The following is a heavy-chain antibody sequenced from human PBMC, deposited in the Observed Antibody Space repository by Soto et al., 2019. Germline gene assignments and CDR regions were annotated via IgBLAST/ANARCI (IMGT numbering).Heavy chain of an antibody. V-gene: IGHV1-2*04. CDR2: INPNSGGT. CDR1: GYTFTGYY. D-gene: IGHD3-22*01. CDR3: ARDRHYYDSSGYQGFDY. J-gene: IGHJ4*02. Sequence: GTSVKVSCTASGYTFTGYYMHWVRQAPGQGLEWMGWINPNSGGTNYAQKFQGWVTMTRDTSISTAYMELSRLRSDDTAVYYRARDRHYYDSSGYQGFDYWGQGTLVTVSS.